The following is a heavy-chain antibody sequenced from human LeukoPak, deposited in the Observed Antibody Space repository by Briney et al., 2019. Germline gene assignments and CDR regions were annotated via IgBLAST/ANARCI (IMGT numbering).Heavy chain of an antibody. D-gene: IGHD3-10*01. J-gene: IGHJ4*02. CDR2: IHYTGIT. V-gene: IGHV4-39*01. Sequence: PSETLSLTCTVSGGSISSNNYYWVWFRQPPGKSLEWIGCIHYTGITYQNPSLKSRVTISVDTSNNQFSLRLTSVTAADTAVYYCARTGFRVQGVISYCDYWGQGTLVTV. CDR1: GGSISSNNYY. CDR3: ARTGFRVQGVISYCDY.